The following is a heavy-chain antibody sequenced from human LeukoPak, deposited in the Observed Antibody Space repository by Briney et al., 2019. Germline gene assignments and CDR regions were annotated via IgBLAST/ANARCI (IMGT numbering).Heavy chain of an antibody. CDR1: GFTFSDYY. D-gene: IGHD2-15*01. CDR3: ARCRGHSCCFDN. V-gene: IGHV3-11*01. Sequence: PGGSLRLSCAASGFTFSDYYMSWIRQAPRKGLEWVSYISPSGATISYADSVKGRFTTSRDNAKSSLYLQMNSLRAEDTAVYYCARCRGHSCCFDNWGQGTQVTVSS. J-gene: IGHJ4*02. CDR2: ISPSGATI.